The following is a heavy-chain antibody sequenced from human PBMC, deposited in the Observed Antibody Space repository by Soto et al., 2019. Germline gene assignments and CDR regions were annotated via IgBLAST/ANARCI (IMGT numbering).Heavy chain of an antibody. Sequence: GGSLRLSCAASKFTFSSSSMNWVRQAPGKGLEWVSSISSSSCYIYYADSVKGRFTISRDNAKNSLYLQMNSLRAEDTAVYYCARDLNGVGGVYCSGGSCLGMDVWGKGTTVTVSS. J-gene: IGHJ6*03. V-gene: IGHV3-21*01. CDR1: KFTFSSSS. CDR2: ISSSSCYI. CDR3: ARDLNGVGGVYCSGGSCLGMDV. D-gene: IGHD2-15*01.